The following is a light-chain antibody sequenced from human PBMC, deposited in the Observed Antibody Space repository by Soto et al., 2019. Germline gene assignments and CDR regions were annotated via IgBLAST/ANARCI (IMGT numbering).Light chain of an antibody. V-gene: IGLV2-8*01. CDR2: EVT. J-gene: IGLJ2*01. CDR3: SSYGGTNHVV. Sequence: QSALTQPPSASGSPGQSVTISCTGTSSDVGGYKYVSWYQHHPGKAPKVVIYEVTKRPSGVPDRFSGSQSGNTASLTVSGLQAEDAADYYCSSYGGTNHVVFGGGTKLTVL. CDR1: SSDVGGYKY.